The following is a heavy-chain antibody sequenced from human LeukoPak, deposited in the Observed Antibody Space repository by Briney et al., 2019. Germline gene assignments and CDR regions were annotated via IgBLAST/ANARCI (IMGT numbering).Heavy chain of an antibody. CDR3: AACLVATICLFDY. J-gene: IGHJ4*02. V-gene: IGHV1-24*01. CDR2: FDPEDGET. D-gene: IGHD5-12*01. Sequence: ASVKVSCKVSGYTXTELSMHGVRQAPGKGLEWMGGFDPEDGETIYAQKFQGRVTMTEDTSTDTAYMELSSLRSEDTAVYYCAACLVATICLFDYWGQGTLVTVSS. CDR1: GYTXTELS.